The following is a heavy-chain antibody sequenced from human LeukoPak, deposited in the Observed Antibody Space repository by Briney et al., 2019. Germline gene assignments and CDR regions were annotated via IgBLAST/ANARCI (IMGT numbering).Heavy chain of an antibody. D-gene: IGHD3-9*01. V-gene: IGHV4-39*01. CDR1: GGSISSSSYY. J-gene: IGHJ5*02. Sequence: KTSETLSLTCTVSGGSISSSSYYWGWIRQPPGKGLEWIGSIYYSGSTYYNPSLKSRVTISVDTSKNQFSPKLSSVTAADTAVYYCARHGRTGYLLENWFDPWGQGTLVTVSS. CDR3: ARHGRTGYLLENWFDP. CDR2: IYYSGST.